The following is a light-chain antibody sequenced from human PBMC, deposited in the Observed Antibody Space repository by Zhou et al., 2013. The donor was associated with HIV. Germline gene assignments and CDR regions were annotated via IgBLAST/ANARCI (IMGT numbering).Light chain of an antibody. Sequence: EIVTTQSPATLSVSPGETATLSCRTSQSVGNNLAWYQQKPGQVPRLLIYGASTRATGIPDRFSGSGSGTDFTLTISRLEPEDFAVYFCQQYGNSPLFTFGPGTKVDIK. CDR2: GAS. V-gene: IGKV3-20*01. CDR3: QQYGNSPLFT. J-gene: IGKJ3*01. CDR1: QSVGNN.